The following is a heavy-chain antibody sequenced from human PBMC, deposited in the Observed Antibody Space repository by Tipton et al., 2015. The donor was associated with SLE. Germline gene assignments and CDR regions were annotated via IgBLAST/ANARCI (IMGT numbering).Heavy chain of an antibody. CDR2: IYYSGST. J-gene: IGHJ4*02. CDR3: AKDYNYDYPDYN. CDR1: GGSINNSYYY. V-gene: IGHV4-39*07. D-gene: IGHD4-17*01. Sequence: TLSLTCTVSGGSINNSYYYWAWIRQPPGKGLEWIGSIYYSGSTFNNPSLKSRVTISAVTSKNQFSLRVSSVTAADTAVYYCAKDYNYDYPDYNWGQGTLVIVSS.